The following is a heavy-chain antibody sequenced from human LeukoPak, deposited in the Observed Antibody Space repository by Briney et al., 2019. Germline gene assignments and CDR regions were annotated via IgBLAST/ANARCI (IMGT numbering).Heavy chain of an antibody. V-gene: IGHV1-2*02. J-gene: IGHJ4*02. CDR3: AARGYSSGWYVLGY. D-gene: IGHD6-19*01. CDR2: INPNSGGT. Sequence: GASVKISCKASGYTFTSHDINWARQATGQGLEWIGWINPNSGGTNYAQKFQGRVTMTRDTSISTAYMELSRLRSDDTAVYYCAARGYSSGWYVLGYWGQGTLVTVSS. CDR1: GYTFTSHD.